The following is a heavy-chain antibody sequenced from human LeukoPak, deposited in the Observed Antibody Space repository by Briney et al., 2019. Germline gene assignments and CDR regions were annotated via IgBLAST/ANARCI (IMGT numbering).Heavy chain of an antibody. CDR3: ARNVTAGFFDY. J-gene: IGHJ4*02. D-gene: IGHD1-1*01. Sequence: SETLSLTCAVSGSSITSDYFWGWIRQPPERGLEWIATIYHSWGIYFNPSLKSRVTISLDASKNQFSLKLTSLTAADTAIYYCARNVTAGFFDYWGQGILVTVSS. CDR1: GSSITSDYF. CDR2: IYHSWGI. V-gene: IGHV4-38-2*01.